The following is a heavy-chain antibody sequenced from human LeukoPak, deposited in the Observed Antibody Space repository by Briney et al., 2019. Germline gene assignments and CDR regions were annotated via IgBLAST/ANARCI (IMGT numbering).Heavy chain of an antibody. V-gene: IGHV3-33*07. CDR1: GFTFSKYG. Sequence: GTSLRLSRAASGFTFSKYGMYWVRQAPGKGLEWVALIWYDGSNKYYADSVKGRFTISRDNSKNTLYLQMGSLRAEDMAVYYCARRTDGYSDYWGQGTLVTVSS. CDR2: IWYDGSNK. J-gene: IGHJ4*02. D-gene: IGHD5-12*01. CDR3: ARRTDGYSDY.